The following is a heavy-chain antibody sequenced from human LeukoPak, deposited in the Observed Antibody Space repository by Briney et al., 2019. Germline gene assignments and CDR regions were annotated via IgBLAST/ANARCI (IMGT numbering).Heavy chain of an antibody. D-gene: IGHD2-2*01. J-gene: IGHJ2*01. CDR2: IYYTGTTYRNPSLNSGTT. CDR1: GGSISSGGYY. V-gene: IGHV4-31*03. CDR3: ARDRGRKYQLRYWYFDP. Sequence: SETLSLTCTVSGGSISSGGYYWSWIRQHPGRGLEWIGYIYYTGTTYRNPSLNSGTTYYNPSLKSRATISGDTSKNQFSLKLSSVTAAVTAVYYCARDRGRKYQLRYWYFDPWGRGTLVTVSS.